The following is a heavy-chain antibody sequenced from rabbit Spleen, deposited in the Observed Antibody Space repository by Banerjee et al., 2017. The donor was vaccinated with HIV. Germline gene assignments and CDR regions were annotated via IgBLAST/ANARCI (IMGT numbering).Heavy chain of an antibody. CDR2: IDPVFGIT. D-gene: IGHD4-1*01. CDR1: GFTLSSYY. CDR3: ARDLAGVIGWNFHL. J-gene: IGHJ4*01. V-gene: IGHV1S7*01. Sequence: QLKESGGGLVQPGGSLKLSCKASGFTLSSYYMNWVRQAPGKGLEWIGYIDPVFGITYYANWVNGRFSISRENAQNTVFLQMTSLTAADTATYFCARDLAGVIGWNFHLWGQGTLVTVS.